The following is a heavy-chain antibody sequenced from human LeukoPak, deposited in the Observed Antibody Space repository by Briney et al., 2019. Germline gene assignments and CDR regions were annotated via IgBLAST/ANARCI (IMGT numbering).Heavy chain of an antibody. Sequence: SETLSLTCTVSGGSISSYYWSWIRQPPGKVLEWIGYISYSGSTNYNPSLKSRVTISVDTSKNQFSLKLTSVTAADTAVYYCARHSICFDPWGQGTLVTVSS. J-gene: IGHJ5*02. CDR3: ARHSICFDP. CDR1: GGSISSYY. CDR2: ISYSGST. V-gene: IGHV4-59*08.